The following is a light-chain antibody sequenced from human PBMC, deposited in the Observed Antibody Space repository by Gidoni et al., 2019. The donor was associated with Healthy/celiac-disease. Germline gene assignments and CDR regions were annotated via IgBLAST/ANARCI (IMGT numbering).Light chain of an antibody. CDR3: MIWHSSAWV. CDR2: YKSDSDK. Sequence: QAVLTQPSSLSASPGASASLTCTLRSGINVGTYRIYWYQQKPGSPPQYLLRYKSDSDKQQGSGFPRRFSGSKDASANAGILLISGLQSEDEADYYCMIWHSSAWVFGGGTKLTVL. J-gene: IGLJ3*02. CDR1: SGINVGTYR. V-gene: IGLV5-45*03.